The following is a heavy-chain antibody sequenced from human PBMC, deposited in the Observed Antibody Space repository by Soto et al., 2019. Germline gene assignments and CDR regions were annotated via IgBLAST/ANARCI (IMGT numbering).Heavy chain of an antibody. V-gene: IGHV3-11*01. CDR1: GFTFSDYY. D-gene: IGHD3-10*01. Sequence: GGSLRLSCAASGFTFSDYYMSWIRQAPGKGLEWVSYISSSGSTIYYADSVKGRFTISRDNAKNSLYLQMNSLRAEDTAVYYCARGGYGSGSYILYYYYYMDVWGKGTTVTVSS. J-gene: IGHJ6*03. CDR3: ARGGYGSGSYILYYYYYMDV. CDR2: ISSSGSTI.